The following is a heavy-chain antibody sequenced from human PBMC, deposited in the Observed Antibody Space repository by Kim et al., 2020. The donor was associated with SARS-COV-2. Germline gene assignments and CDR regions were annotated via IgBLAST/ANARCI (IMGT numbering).Heavy chain of an antibody. CDR3: AKGGPTRLGGMDF. J-gene: IGHJ6*02. V-gene: IGHV3-23*01. CDR1: GFTFSSYA. D-gene: IGHD5-12*01. CDR2: IDTGSVNT. Sequence: GGSLRLSCAASGFTFSSYAMSWVRQAPGKGLEWVSAIDTGSVNTYYADSVKGRSTISRDNSKNTLYLQMNSLRAEDTAVYYCAKGGPTRLGGMDFWGLGTTVTVSS.